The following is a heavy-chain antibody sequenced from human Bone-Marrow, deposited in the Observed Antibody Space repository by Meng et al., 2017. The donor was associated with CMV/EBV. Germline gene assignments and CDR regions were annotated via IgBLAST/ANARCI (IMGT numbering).Heavy chain of an antibody. D-gene: IGHD3-10*01. J-gene: IGHJ5*02. V-gene: IGHV4-34*01. CDR3: ARLLKTYYYGSGGKTNWFDP. CDR2: INHSGIT. Sequence: QGPLHQGGAGLLKPSEALSLPGAGYGGSFSGYYWSWIRQPPGKGLEWIGEINHSGITNYNPSLKSRVTISVDTSKNQFSLKLSSVTAADTAVYYCARLLKTYYYGSGGKTNWFDPWGQGTLVTVPS. CDR1: GGSFSGYY.